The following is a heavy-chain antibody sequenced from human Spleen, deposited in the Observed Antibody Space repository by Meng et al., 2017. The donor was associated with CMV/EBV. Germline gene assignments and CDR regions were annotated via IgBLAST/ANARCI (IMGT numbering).Heavy chain of an antibody. D-gene: IGHD3-3*01. V-gene: IGHV1-69*05. CDR3: ARGVTIFGVVTPFSGMDV. J-gene: IGHJ6*02. CDR2: SIPIFGTA. CDR1: GGTFSSYG. Sequence: SVKVSCKASGGTFSSYGISWVRQAPGQGLEWMGGSIPIFGTANYAQKFQGRVTITTDESTSTAYMELSSLRSEDTAVYYCARGVTIFGVVTPFSGMDVWGQGTTVTVSS.